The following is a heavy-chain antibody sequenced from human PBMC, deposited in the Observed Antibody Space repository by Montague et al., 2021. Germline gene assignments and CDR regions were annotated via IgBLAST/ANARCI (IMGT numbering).Heavy chain of an antibody. Sequence: TIYYAASVKGRFTIYRDNAKNSLYLQMNSLRDGDTAVYYCARDRWDRNDMDVWGQGTTVTVSS. J-gene: IGHJ6*02. V-gene: IGHV3-48*02. CDR3: ARDRWDRNDMDV. CDR2: TI. D-gene: IGHD5-24*01.